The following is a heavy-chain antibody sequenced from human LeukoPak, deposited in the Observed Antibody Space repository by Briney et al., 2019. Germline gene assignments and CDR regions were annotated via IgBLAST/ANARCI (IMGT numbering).Heavy chain of an antibody. D-gene: IGHD1-20*01. CDR2: IHPNDAST. Sequence: GESLKISCKGSGYSINNYWIGWVRQMPGKGLEWMAIIHPNDASTIYSPSFQGQVTISADRSITTAYLQWNTLQASDTAIYYCARHNNWAFDYWDRGTLLTVSS. CDR3: ARHNNWAFDY. CDR1: GYSINNYW. J-gene: IGHJ4*02. V-gene: IGHV5-51*01.